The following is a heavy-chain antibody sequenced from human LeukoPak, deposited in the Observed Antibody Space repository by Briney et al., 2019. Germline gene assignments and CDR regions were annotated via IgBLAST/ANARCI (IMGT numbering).Heavy chain of an antibody. Sequence: SQTLSLTCAISGDSVSINSAAWTWIRQSPSRGLEWLGSTYYRSKWYNDYEVSVQSRITINPATSKNHFSLQLNSVTPEDTAVYYCARGRVTTIANYYYYYIDVWGKGTTVTVSS. D-gene: IGHD4-17*01. J-gene: IGHJ6*03. V-gene: IGHV6-1*01. CDR3: ARGRVTTIANYYYYYIDV. CDR2: TYYRSKWYN. CDR1: GDSVSINSAA.